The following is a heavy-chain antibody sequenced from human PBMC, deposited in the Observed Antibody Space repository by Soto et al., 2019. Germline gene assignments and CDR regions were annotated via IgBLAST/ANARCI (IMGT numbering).Heavy chain of an antibody. CDR1: GGSISSYY. V-gene: IGHV4-59*01. CDR3: ARVPLGVVVPAASVAFDI. D-gene: IGHD2-2*01. CDR2: IYYSGST. J-gene: IGHJ3*02. Sequence: SETLSLTCTVWGGSISSYYWSWIRQPPGKGLEWIGYIYYSGSTNYSPSLKSRVTISVDTSKNQFSLKLSSVTAADTAVYYCARVPLGVVVPAASVAFDIWGQGTMVTVSS.